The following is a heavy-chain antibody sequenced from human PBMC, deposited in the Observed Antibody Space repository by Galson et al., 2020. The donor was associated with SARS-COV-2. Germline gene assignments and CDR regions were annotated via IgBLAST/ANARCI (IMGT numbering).Heavy chain of an antibody. V-gene: IGHV4-59*01. CDR2: IYFSGTT. Sequence: ASETLSLTSSVSGASISSFHWSWIRQPPGKGLEWIGNIYFSGTTNYNPSLKSRVTISVDTSKNQFSLKVNSVTAADAAIYYCASTVSSWFGGYFRHWGQGTLVTVSS. J-gene: IGHJ1*01. D-gene: IGHD3-10*01. CDR3: ASTVSSWFGGYFRH. CDR1: GASISSFH.